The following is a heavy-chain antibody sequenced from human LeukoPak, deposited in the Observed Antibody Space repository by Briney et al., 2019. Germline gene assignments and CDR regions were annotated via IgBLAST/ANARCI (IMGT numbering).Heavy chain of an antibody. CDR2: INPNSGGT. Sequence: ASVKVSCKASGYTFTGYYMHWVRQAPGQGLEWMGWINPNSGGTNYAQKFQGRVTMTRDTSISTAYMELSRPTSDDTAVYFCARHNYDFDFDYWGQGTLVTVSS. D-gene: IGHD4-11*01. CDR1: GYTFTGYY. V-gene: IGHV1-2*02. J-gene: IGHJ4*02. CDR3: ARHNYDFDFDY.